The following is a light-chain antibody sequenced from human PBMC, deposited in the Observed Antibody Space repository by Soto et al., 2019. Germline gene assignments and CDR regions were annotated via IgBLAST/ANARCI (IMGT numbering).Light chain of an antibody. CDR3: CSYAGTYTFVV. Sequence: QSALTQPRSVSGSPGQSVTISCTGTSRDVGGYNYVSWYQQHPHKAPKLIIYDVSKRPSAVPDRYSGSKSGNTASLTISGLQAEDEADYYCCSYAGTYTFVVFGGGTKLTVL. CDR2: DVS. J-gene: IGLJ2*01. V-gene: IGLV2-11*01. CDR1: SRDVGGYNY.